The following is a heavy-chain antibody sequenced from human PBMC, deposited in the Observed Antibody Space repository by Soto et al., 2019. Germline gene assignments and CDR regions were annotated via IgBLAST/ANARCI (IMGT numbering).Heavy chain of an antibody. J-gene: IGHJ3*02. CDR3: ARDNRYRSSASDAFDI. D-gene: IGHD6-13*01. CDR2: IIPIFGTA. CDR1: GGTFSSYA. Sequence: SVKVSCKASGGTFSSYAISWVRQAPGQGLEWMGGIIPIFGTANYAQKFQGRVTITADESTSTAYMELSSLRSEDTAVYYCARDNRYRSSASDAFDIWGQGTMVTVSS. V-gene: IGHV1-69*13.